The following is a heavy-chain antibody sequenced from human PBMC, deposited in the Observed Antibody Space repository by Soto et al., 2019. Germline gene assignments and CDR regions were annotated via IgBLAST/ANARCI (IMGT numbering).Heavy chain of an antibody. J-gene: IGHJ5*01. CDR2: INAGNGNT. Sequence: ASVKVSCKASGYTFSTYAMNWVRQAPGQRLEWMGWINAGNGNTKYSQKFQGRVTITRDTSATTAYMELSSLRSEDTAVYYCARGVHTVTPNWFDSWGQGTLVTVSS. CDR3: ARGVHTVTPNWFDS. D-gene: IGHD4-17*01. V-gene: IGHV1-3*01. CDR1: GYTFSTYA.